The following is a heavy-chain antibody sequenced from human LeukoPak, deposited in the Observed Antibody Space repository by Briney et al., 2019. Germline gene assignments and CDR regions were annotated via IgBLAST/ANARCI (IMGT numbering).Heavy chain of an antibody. CDR2: IKQDGSEK. Sequence: GGSLRLSCAASGFIFSSYWMSWVRQAPGKGLEWVANIKQDGSEKYYVDSVKGRFTISRDNAKNSLFLQMNSLRAEDTAVYYCARSLIADGAFDIWGQGTMVTVSS. V-gene: IGHV3-7*02. CDR3: ARSLIADGAFDI. CDR1: GFIFSSYW. J-gene: IGHJ3*02. D-gene: IGHD2-21*01.